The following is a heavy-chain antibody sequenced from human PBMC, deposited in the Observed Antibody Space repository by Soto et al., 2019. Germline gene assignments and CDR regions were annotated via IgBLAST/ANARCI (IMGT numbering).Heavy chain of an antibody. J-gene: IGHJ1*01. CDR3: AREGTDYYESSEEYFQH. CDR1: GGTFSSYT. D-gene: IGHD3-22*01. V-gene: IGHV1-69*08. CDR2: IIPILGIA. Sequence: QVQLVQSGAEVKKPGSSVKVSCKASGGTFSSYTISWVRQAPGQGLEWMGRIIPILGIANYAQKFQGRVTMTADKSTSTAYMELSSLRSEDTAVYYCAREGTDYYESSEEYFQHWGQGTLVTVSS.